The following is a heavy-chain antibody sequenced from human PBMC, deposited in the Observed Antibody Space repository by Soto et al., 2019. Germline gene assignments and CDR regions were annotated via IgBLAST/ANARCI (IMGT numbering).Heavy chain of an antibody. CDR1: GGSNSSYY. CDR2: IYYSGST. J-gene: IGHJ4*02. V-gene: IGHV4-59*08. D-gene: IGHD3-10*01. CDR3: ASLEGEYGSGSYWYYFDY. Sequence: SETLSLTCTVSGGSNSSYYWSWIRQPPGKGLEWIGYIYYSGSTNYNPSLKSRVTISVDTSKNQFSLKLSSVTAADTAVYYCASLEGEYGSGSYWYYFDYWGQGTLVTVSS.